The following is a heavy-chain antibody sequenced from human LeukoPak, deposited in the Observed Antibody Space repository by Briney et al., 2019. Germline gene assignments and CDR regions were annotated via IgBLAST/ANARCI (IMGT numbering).Heavy chain of an antibody. D-gene: IGHD3-10*01. CDR3: AKGLHTMVLGG. CDR1: GFTFSSYS. J-gene: IGHJ4*02. Sequence: GGSLRLSCAASGFTFSSYSMNWVRQAPGKGLEWVSAISGSGGSTYYADSVKGRFTISRDNSKNTLYLQMNSLRAEDTAVYYCAKGLHTMVLGGWGQGTLVTVSS. V-gene: IGHV3-23*01. CDR2: ISGSGGST.